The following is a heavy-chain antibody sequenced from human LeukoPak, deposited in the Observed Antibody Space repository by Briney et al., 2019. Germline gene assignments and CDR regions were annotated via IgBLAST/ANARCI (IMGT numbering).Heavy chain of an antibody. V-gene: IGHV3-30*18. J-gene: IGHJ4*02. CDR2: ISYNGSNK. CDR3: AKDGGLRYFDWSTQGISYHFDY. D-gene: IGHD3-9*01. CDR1: GFTFSSYG. Sequence: GGSLRLSCAASGFTFSSYGMHWVRQAPGKGLEWVAVISYNGSNKYYADSVKGRFTISRDNSKNTLYLQMNSLRAEDTAVYYCAKDGGLRYFDWSTQGISYHFDYWGQGTLVTVSS.